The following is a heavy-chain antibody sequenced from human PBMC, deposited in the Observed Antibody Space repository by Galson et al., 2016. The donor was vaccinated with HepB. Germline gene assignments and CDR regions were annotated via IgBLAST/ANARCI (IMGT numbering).Heavy chain of an antibody. CDR2: IDPSDSYT. V-gene: IGHV5-10-1*01. CDR1: GYSFTSHW. CDR3: EATPDYYYDDMDV. J-gene: IGHJ6*02. D-gene: IGHD2-15*01. Sequence: QSGAEVKKPGESLRISCKGSGYSFTSHWINWVRQMPGKGLEWMGRIDPSDSYTYYSPSFQGHVIFSVDKSISTAYLQWSSLRASDTAMYYFEATPDYYYDDMDVWGQGTPVTVS.